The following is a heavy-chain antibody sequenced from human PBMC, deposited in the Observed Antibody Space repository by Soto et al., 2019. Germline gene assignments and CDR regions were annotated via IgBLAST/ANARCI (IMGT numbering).Heavy chain of an antibody. D-gene: IGHD6-6*01. CDR2: ISAYNGNT. CDR1: GYTFTSYG. J-gene: IGHJ4*02. CDR3: ARVPSRIPIVYISSSHGSYFDY. Sequence: ASVKVSCKASGYTFTSYGISWVRQAPGQGLEWMGWISAYNGNTNYAQKLQGRVTMTTDTSTSTAYMELRSLRSDDTAVYYCARVPSRIPIVYISSSHGSYFDYWGQGTLVTVSS. V-gene: IGHV1-18*01.